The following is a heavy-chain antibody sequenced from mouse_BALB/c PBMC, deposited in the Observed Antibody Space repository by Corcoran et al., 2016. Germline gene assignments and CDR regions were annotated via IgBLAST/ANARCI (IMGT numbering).Heavy chain of an antibody. CDR1: GYTFTRYE. CDR2: IYPGDGST. Sequence: QVQLQQSGPELVKPGSLVKISCKAYGYTFTRYEINGVKQRPGQELDGIGWIYPGDGSTKYNEKFKGKATLTADKSSSTAYMQLSSLTSENSAVYFCARGGGYAMDYWGQGTSVAVSS. J-gene: IGHJ4*01. CDR3: ARGGGYAMDY. V-gene: IGHV1S56*01.